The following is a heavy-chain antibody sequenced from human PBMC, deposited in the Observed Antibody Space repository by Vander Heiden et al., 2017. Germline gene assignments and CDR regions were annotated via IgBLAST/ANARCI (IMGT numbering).Heavy chain of an antibody. CDR3: ARAGGGYSSGWYANWFDP. V-gene: IGHV1-69*01. CDR1: AVTFTRYA. Sequence: QVQLVQSGAEVKKPGSSVKVSCKASAVTFTRYASSWVLQAPGQGLEWMGGIIPIFGTANYAQKCQGRVTITADESTSTAYMELSSLRSEDTAVYYCARAGGGYSSGWYANWFDPWGQGTLVTVSS. J-gene: IGHJ5*02. CDR2: IIPIFGTA. D-gene: IGHD6-19*01.